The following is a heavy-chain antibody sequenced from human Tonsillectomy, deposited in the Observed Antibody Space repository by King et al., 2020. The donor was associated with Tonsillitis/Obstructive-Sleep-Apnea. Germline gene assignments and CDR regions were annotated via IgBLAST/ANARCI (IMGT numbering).Heavy chain of an antibody. D-gene: IGHD3-16*01. V-gene: IGHV2-26*01. CDR3: ARGTNVLVDYYYMDV. CDR2: IFLNDEK. CDR1: GFSLSNARMG. J-gene: IGHJ6*03. Sequence: VTLKESGPVLVKPTETLTLTCTVSGFSLSNARMGVSWIRQPPGKALEWLAHIFLNDEKSYSTSLKSRLTISKDTPKSQVVLTMTNMDPVDTATYYCARGTNVLVDYYYMDVWGKGTTVTVSS.